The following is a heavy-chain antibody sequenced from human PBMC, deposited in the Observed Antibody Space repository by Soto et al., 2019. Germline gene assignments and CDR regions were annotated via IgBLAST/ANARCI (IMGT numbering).Heavy chain of an antibody. J-gene: IGHJ4*02. CDR3: TTDLRGDYDFWSGPVSY. Sequence: PGGSLRLSCAASGFTFSNAWMNWVRQAPGKGLEWVGRIKSKTDGGTTDYAAPVKGRFTISRDDSKNTLYLQMNSLKTEDTAVYYCTTDLRGDYDFWSGPVSYWGQGTLVTVSS. D-gene: IGHD3-3*01. CDR1: GFTFSNAW. CDR2: IKSKTDGGTT. V-gene: IGHV3-15*07.